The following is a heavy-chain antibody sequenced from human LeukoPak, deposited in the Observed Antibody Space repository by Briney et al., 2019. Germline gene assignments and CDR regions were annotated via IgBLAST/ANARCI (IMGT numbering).Heavy chain of an antibody. Sequence: GESLKISCKGSGYSFTSYWIGWVRQMPGKGLEWMGIIYPGDSDTRYSPSFQGQVTISADKSISTAYLQWSSLKASDTAMYYCARIPDFLRGDYVFDYWGQGTLVTVSS. CDR3: ARIPDFLRGDYVFDY. D-gene: IGHD4-17*01. J-gene: IGHJ4*02. CDR1: GYSFTSYW. CDR2: IYPGDSDT. V-gene: IGHV5-51*01.